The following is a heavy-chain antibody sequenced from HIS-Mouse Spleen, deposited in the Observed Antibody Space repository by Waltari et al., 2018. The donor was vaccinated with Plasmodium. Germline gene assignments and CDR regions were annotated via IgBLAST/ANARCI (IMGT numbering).Heavy chain of an antibody. CDR1: GGSFSGYY. CDR2: INQSVST. J-gene: IGHJ4*02. Sequence: QVQLQQWGAGLLKPSETLSLTCAVYGGSFSGYYWSWIRKPPGKGLEWVGEINQSVSTKYHPHIKSRCTKSVDTSKNQFSLELSVVTAADTAVYYCARGVGYCSGGSCDHYFDYWGQGTLVTVSS. CDR3: ARGVGYCSGGSCDHYFDY. D-gene: IGHD2-15*01. V-gene: IGHV4-34*01.